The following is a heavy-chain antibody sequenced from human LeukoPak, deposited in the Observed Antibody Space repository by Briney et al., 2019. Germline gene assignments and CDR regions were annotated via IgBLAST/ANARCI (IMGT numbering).Heavy chain of an antibody. CDR1: GGSISSYY. V-gene: IGHV4-59*01. J-gene: IGHJ6*02. CDR3: ARVSCSSTSCSEAYYGMDV. Sequence: SETLALTCTVSGGSISSYYWSWIRQPPGKGLEWIGYIYYSGSTNYNPSLKRRVPISVDTSKNQFSLKLSSVTAADTAVYYCARVSCSSTSCSEAYYGMDVWGQGTTVTASS. CDR2: IYYSGST. D-gene: IGHD2-2*01.